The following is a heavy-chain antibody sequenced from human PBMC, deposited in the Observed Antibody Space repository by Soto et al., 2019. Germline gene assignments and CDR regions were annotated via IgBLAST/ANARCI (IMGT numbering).Heavy chain of an antibody. J-gene: IGHJ4*02. Sequence: ASVKVSCKASGYTFTSYDINWVRQATGQGLEWMGWMNPNSGNTGYAQKFQGRVTMTRNTSISTAYMELSSLRSEDTAVYYCERVTICSGGSCPQYYFDYWGQGTLVTVSS. V-gene: IGHV1-8*01. CDR2: MNPNSGNT. CDR1: GYTFTSYD. D-gene: IGHD2-15*01. CDR3: ERVTICSGGSCPQYYFDY.